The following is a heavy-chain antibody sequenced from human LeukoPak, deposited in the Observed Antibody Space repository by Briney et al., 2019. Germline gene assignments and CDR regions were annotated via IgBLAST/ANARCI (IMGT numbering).Heavy chain of an antibody. CDR3: AKDSNGWYQRGSNYFDY. J-gene: IGHJ4*02. D-gene: IGHD6-19*01. V-gene: IGHV3-23*01. CDR1: GFTFSSYA. CDR2: ISGSGSST. Sequence: GRSLRLSCAASGFTFSSYAMHWVRQAPGKGLERVSTISGSGSSTYYVDSVKGRFTISRDNSKNTLYLQMNSLRAEDTAEYYCAKDSNGWYQRGSNYFDYWGQGTLVTVSS.